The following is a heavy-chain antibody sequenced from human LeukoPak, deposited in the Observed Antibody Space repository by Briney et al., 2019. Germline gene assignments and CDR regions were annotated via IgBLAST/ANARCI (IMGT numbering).Heavy chain of an antibody. D-gene: IGHD2-15*01. J-gene: IGHJ6*02. CDR2: IYYSGST. CDR1: GGSISSSSYY. V-gene: IGHV4-39*07. Sequence: SETLSLTCTVSGGSISSSSYYWGWIRQPPGKGLEWIGSIYYSGSTYYNPSLKSRVTISVDTSKNQFSLKLSSVTAADTAVYYCARDWHCGGGGCYPPSDYYYYYGMDVWGQGTTVTVSS. CDR3: ARDWHCGGGGCYPPSDYYYYYGMDV.